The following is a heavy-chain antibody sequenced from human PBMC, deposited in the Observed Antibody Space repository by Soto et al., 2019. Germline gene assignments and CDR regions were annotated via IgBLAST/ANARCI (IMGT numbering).Heavy chain of an antibody. CDR3: ARGYCSGGSCYVFDY. CDR1: GGSISSSSYY. CDR2: IYYSGST. J-gene: IGHJ4*02. V-gene: IGHV4-39*01. D-gene: IGHD2-15*01. Sequence: QLQLQESGPGLVKPSETLSLTCTVSGGSISSSSYYWGWIRQPPGKGLEWIGSIYYSGSTYYNPSLKSRVTISVDTSKNQFSLKLSSVTAADTAVYYCARGYCSGGSCYVFDYWGQGTLVTVSS.